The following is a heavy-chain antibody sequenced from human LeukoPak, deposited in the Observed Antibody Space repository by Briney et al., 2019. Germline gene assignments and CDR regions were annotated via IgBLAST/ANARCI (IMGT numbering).Heavy chain of an antibody. CDR2: TYYRSKWYN. CDR1: GDSVSTNSAA. Sequence: SQTLSLTCAISGDSVSTNSAAWNSIRQSPSRGLEWLGRTYYRSKWYNDYAVAVKSRIAINPDTTKNQFSLQLNSVTPEDTAVYYCARDPGAFDIWGQGTVVTVSS. V-gene: IGHV6-1*01. CDR3: ARDPGAFDI. J-gene: IGHJ3*02.